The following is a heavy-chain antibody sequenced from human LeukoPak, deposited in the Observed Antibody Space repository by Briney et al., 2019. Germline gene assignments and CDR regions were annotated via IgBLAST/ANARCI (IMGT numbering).Heavy chain of an antibody. J-gene: IGHJ4*02. V-gene: IGHV4-34*01. Sequence: NPSETLSLTCAVYGGSFSGYYWSWIRQPPGKGLEWIGEINHSGSTNYNPSLKSRVTISVDTSKTQFSLKLTSVTAADTAVYYCAKYRSTSGYVDSWGQGTLVTVSS. CDR3: AKYRSTSGYVDS. D-gene: IGHD3-22*01. CDR1: GGSFSGYY. CDR2: INHSGST.